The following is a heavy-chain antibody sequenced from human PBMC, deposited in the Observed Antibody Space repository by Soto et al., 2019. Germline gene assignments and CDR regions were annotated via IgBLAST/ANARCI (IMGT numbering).Heavy chain of an antibody. V-gene: IGHV3-30*18. CDR3: AKDKGVFNWATSYFDY. Sequence: GGSLRLSCAASGLTFSNYAMHWVRQAPGKGLEWVALTSYDGNNEYYTDSVKGRLTISRDNSKNTLFLQMNSPRPEDTAVYYCAKDKGVFNWATSYFDYWGQGALVTVSS. J-gene: IGHJ4*02. CDR1: GLTFSNYA. D-gene: IGHD1-1*01. CDR2: TSYDGNNE.